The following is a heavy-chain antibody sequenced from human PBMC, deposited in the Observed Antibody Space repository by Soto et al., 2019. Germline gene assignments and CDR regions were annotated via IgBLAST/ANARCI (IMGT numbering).Heavy chain of an antibody. CDR2: INSDGSGT. CDR3: ARDRVYYDSSGSYQDYGMDV. D-gene: IGHD3-22*01. J-gene: IGHJ6*02. CDR1: GFTFSNYW. V-gene: IGHV3-74*01. Sequence: GGSLRLSCAASGFTFSNYWMHWVRQAPGRGLVWVSRINSDGSGTSYADSVKGRLTISRDNAKNTVYLQMNSLRVEDTAVYYCARDRVYYDSSGSYQDYGMDVWGQGTTVTVSS.